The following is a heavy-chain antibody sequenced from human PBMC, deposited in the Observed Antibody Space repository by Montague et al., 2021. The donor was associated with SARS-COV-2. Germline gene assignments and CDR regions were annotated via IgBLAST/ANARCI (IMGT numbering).Heavy chain of an antibody. CDR2: INQSESP. CDR1: GGSFSGYY. D-gene: IGHD3-22*01. CDR3: ARGVLTISMIVVVMAGAWDRFDS. V-gene: IGHV4-34*01. Sequence: SETLSLTCAVYGGSFSGYYWSWIRQPPGKGLEWIGEINQSESPNYNPSLKSRVTISLDTSKNQISLRLTSVTAADTAVYFCARGVLTISMIVVVMAGAWDRFDSWGQGTLVTVSS. J-gene: IGHJ5*01.